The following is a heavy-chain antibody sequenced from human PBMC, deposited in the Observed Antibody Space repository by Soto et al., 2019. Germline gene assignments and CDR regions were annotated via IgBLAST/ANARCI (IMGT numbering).Heavy chain of an antibody. CDR2: ISGSGGST. CDR3: ARYFYGDYPGFMTY. CDR1: GFTFSSYA. D-gene: IGHD4-17*01. Sequence: GGSLRLSCAASGFTFSSYAMSWVRQAPGKGLEWVSAISGSGGSTYYADSVKGRFTISRDNSKNTLYLQMNSLRAEDTAVYYCARYFYGDYPGFMTYWGQGTLVTVSS. J-gene: IGHJ4*02. V-gene: IGHV3-23*01.